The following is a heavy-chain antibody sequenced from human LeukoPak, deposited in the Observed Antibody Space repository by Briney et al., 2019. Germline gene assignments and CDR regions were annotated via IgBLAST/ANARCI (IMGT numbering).Heavy chain of an antibody. Sequence: GGSLRLSCAASGFTFSNHGMNWVRQAPGKGLEWVSGISPGGDITYYADSVQGWFTISRDNSKNTVYLQMNSLRAEDTAVYYCARDQDGPGATVDHWGQGTLVTVSS. V-gene: IGHV3-23*01. D-gene: IGHD1-26*01. CDR1: GFTFSNHG. CDR3: ARDQDGPGATVDH. J-gene: IGHJ5*02. CDR2: ISPGGDIT.